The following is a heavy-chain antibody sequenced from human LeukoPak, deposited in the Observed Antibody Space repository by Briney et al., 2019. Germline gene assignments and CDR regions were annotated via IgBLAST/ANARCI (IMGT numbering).Heavy chain of an antibody. CDR1: GFTFSGYE. J-gene: IGHJ4*02. D-gene: IGHD3-22*01. CDR2: IGSSGTTI. Sequence: SGGSLRLSCAASGFTFSGYEMNWVRQAPGKGLEWVSYIGSSGTTIHYADSVKGRFTTSRDNAKNSLYLQMNSLRDEDTAVYYCARDPSYYYDSSGRAHLDYWGQGTLVTVSS. V-gene: IGHV3-48*03. CDR3: ARDPSYYYDSSGRAHLDY.